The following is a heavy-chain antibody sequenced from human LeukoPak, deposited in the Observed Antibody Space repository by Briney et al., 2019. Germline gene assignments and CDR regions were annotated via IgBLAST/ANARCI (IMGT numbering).Heavy chain of an antibody. Sequence: GASVKVSCKASGYTFTGYYMHWVRQAPGQGLEWMGWINPNSGGTNYAQKFQGRVTMTRDTSISTAYMELSRLRSDDTAVYYCARGAINHYSSSWYGADYYYYYMDVWGKGTTVTISS. J-gene: IGHJ6*03. CDR2: INPNSGGT. D-gene: IGHD6-13*01. V-gene: IGHV1-2*02. CDR3: ARGAINHYSSSWYGADYYYYYMDV. CDR1: GYTFTGYY.